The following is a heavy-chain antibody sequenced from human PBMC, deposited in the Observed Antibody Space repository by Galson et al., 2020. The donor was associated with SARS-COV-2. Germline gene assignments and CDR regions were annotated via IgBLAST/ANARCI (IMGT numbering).Heavy chain of an antibody. J-gene: IGHJ6*03. CDR1: GFTFDDYG. Sequence: GGSLRLSCAASGFTFDDYGMSWVRQAPGKGLEWVSGINWNGGSTGYADSVKGRFTISRDNAKNSLYLQMNSLRAEDTALYHCATAVPAAIGYYYMDVWGKGTTVTVSS. V-gene: IGHV3-20*01. D-gene: IGHD2-2*01. CDR3: ATAVPAAIGYYYMDV. CDR2: INWNGGST.